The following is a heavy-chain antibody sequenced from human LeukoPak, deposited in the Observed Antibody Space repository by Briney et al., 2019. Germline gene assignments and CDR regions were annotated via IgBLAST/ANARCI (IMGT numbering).Heavy chain of an antibody. D-gene: IGHD6-13*01. Sequence: SETLSLTCTVSGYPISSGYYWGWIRQPPGKGLEWIGNIYPTGSTYYNPSLKSRVTVSVDTSKNQFSLKVSSVSAADTAVYYCAKAYSSSWYWNWFDPWGQGTLVTVSS. CDR1: GYPISSGYY. CDR3: AKAYSSSWYWNWFDP. CDR2: IYPTGST. J-gene: IGHJ5*02. V-gene: IGHV4-38-2*02.